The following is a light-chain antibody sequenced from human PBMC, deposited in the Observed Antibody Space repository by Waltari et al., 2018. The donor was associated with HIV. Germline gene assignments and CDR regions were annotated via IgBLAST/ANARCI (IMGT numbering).Light chain of an antibody. CDR1: SSDVGSQNL. Sequence: QSALTQPASVSGSPGPSITISCTGTSSDVGSQNLVSWYQQYPAKAPRLMVYQVTERPSGVSNRCSGSKSGNTASLTISGLQAEDEADYYCCSDTASSSSYVVFGGGTKVTVL. CDR3: CSDTASSSSYVV. V-gene: IGLV2-23*02. CDR2: QVT. J-gene: IGLJ2*01.